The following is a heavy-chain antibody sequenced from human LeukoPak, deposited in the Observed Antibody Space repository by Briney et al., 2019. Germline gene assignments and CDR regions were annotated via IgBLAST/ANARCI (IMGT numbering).Heavy chain of an antibody. J-gene: IGHJ4*02. CDR3: AGDRATSYFDY. CDR2: IWYDGSNK. D-gene: IGHD1-26*01. CDR1: GFTFMSHG. Sequence: HTGGSLRLSCAASGFTFMSHGMHWVRQAPGKGLEWVAFIWYDGSNKYYTDSVKGRFTISRDNSKNTLYLRMNSLRAEDTAVYYCAGDRATSYFDYWGQGALVTISS. V-gene: IGHV3-33*01.